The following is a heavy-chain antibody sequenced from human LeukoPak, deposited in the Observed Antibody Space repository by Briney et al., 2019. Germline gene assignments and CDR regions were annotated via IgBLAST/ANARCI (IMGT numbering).Heavy chain of an antibody. J-gene: IGHJ4*02. Sequence: ASVKVSCKASGYTFTSYDINWVRQATGQGLEWIGWMNPNSGSTGYAQKFQGRVTITRNTSISTAYMELSGLRSEDTAVYYCARGRSTGYPYYFEYWGQGTLVTVSS. CDR1: GYTFTSYD. D-gene: IGHD5-12*01. V-gene: IGHV1-8*03. CDR3: ARGRSTGYPYYFEY. CDR2: MNPNSGST.